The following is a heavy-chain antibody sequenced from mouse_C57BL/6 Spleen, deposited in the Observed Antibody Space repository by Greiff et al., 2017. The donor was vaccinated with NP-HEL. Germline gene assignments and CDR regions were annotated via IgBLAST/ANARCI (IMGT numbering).Heavy chain of an antibody. CDR3: ARDLYDGYLYAMDY. Sequence: EVKLQESGPGLVKPSQSLSLTCSVTGYSITSGYYWNWIRQFPGNKLEWMGYISYDGSNNYNPSLKNRISITRDTSKNQFFLKLNSVTTEDTATYYCARDLYDGYLYAMDYWGQGTSVTVSS. D-gene: IGHD2-3*01. V-gene: IGHV3-6*01. CDR2: ISYDGSN. J-gene: IGHJ4*01. CDR1: GYSITSGYY.